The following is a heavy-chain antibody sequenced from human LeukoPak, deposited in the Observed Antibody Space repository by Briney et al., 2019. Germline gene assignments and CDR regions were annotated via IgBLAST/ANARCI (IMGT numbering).Heavy chain of an antibody. J-gene: IGHJ4*02. CDR3: AKDSIVGDPNFDY. CDR1: GFTVNSYW. V-gene: IGHV3-7*01. Sequence: GVHLRLSCAASGFTVNSYWMSWLRPAPGMELVWVTNIKKDGSEKYCVDSVKGRFTISRDNAKNSLYLQMNSLRAEDTAVYYCAKDSIVGDPNFDYWGQGTLVTVSS. CDR2: IKKDGSEK. D-gene: IGHD1-26*01.